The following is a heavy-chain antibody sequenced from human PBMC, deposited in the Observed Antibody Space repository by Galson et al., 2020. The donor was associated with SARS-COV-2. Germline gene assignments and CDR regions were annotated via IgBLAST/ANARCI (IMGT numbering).Heavy chain of an antibody. CDR3: ARHQKSTIFGVVIILGAFDI. Sequence: SETLSLPCTVSGGPISSYYWSWIRQPPGKGLEWIGYIYYSGSPNSNPSLKSRVTLSVDTSKNQFSLKLRSVTAADTAVYYCARHQKSTIFGVVIILGAFDIWGQVTMVTVSS. CDR1: GGPISSYY. V-gene: IGHV4-59*08. J-gene: IGHJ3*02. CDR2: IYYSGSP. D-gene: IGHD3-3*01.